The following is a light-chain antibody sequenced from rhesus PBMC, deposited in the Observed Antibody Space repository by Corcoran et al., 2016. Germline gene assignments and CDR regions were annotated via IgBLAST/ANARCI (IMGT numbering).Light chain of an antibody. CDR3: QHGYGTPYS. Sequence: DIQMTQSPSSPSASVGDRVTITCRASENVYNYLNWYQPKPGKAPKLLIYKASTFRSGVPSRFSGTGSGTDYTFSISSLQPEDVATYYCQHGYGTPYSFGQRAKVEIK. CDR2: KAS. J-gene: IGKJ2*01. CDR1: ENVYNY. V-gene: IGKV1-74*01.